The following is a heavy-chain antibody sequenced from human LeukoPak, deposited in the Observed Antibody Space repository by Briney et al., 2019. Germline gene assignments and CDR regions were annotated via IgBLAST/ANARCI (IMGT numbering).Heavy chain of an antibody. D-gene: IGHD6-13*01. V-gene: IGHV3-23*01. CDR2: ISATGGST. Sequence: GGSLRLSCAASGFTVSNNHMNWVRQAPGEGLEWVSSISATGGSTYYADSVKGRSTISRDNSKNTLYLQMNSLRAEDTAVYYCAKGSSTYGITSYWYFDRWGRGTLVTVSS. CDR3: AKGSSTYGITSYWYFDR. J-gene: IGHJ2*01. CDR1: GFTVSNNH.